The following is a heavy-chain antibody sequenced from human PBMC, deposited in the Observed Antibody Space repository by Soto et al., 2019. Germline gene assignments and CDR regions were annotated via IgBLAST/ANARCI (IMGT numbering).Heavy chain of an antibody. CDR1: GFRFSIYS. J-gene: IGHJ4*02. Sequence: EVQLMESGGGLVQPGESLTLSCAASGFRFSIYSMNWVRQAPGKGLEWSAYINSETKTKYGDSVKGRFTISRDNAKNSVYLQMNSLSDEDTAGYYCARSVEGHFDYWGQGTVVTVSA. CDR2: INSETKT. D-gene: IGHD6-19*01. V-gene: IGHV3-48*02. CDR3: ARSVEGHFDY.